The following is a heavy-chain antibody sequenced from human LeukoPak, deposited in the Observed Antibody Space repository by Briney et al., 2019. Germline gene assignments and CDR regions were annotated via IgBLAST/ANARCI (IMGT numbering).Heavy chain of an antibody. CDR3: AREGPLGKYYDY. J-gene: IGHJ4*02. CDR2: IYTSGSS. CDR1: GGSISTFY. V-gene: IGHV4-4*07. D-gene: IGHD3-16*01. Sequence: SETLSLTCSVSGGSISTFYWSWIRQPAGKGLEWIGRIYTSGSSNYNPSLKSRVTILGDESKNQFSLKLSSVTAADTAVYYCAREGPLGKYYDYWGPGTLVTVSS.